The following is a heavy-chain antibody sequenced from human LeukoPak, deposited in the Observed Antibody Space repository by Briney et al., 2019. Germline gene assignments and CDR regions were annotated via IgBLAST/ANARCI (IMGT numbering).Heavy chain of an antibody. J-gene: IGHJ5*01. CDR2: IYYSGST. D-gene: IGHD4-23*01. Sequence: SETLSLTCTVSGGSISSYYWSWIRQPPGKGLEWIGYIYYSGSTKYNPSFKSRVTISVDTSKNQFTLKLSSVTAADTAVYYCARNHGGWFDSWGQGTLVTVSS. CDR1: GGSISSYY. V-gene: IGHV4-59*01. CDR3: ARNHGGWFDS.